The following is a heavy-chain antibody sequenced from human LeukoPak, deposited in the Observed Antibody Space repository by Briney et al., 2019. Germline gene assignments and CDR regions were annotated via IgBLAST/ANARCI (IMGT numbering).Heavy chain of an antibody. D-gene: IGHD2-2*01. V-gene: IGHV3-23*01. Sequence: GGSLRLSCAASGFIFSNYGMSWVRQAPGKGLEWVSAISGSGGSTYYADSVKGRFTISRDNSKSTLYLQMNSLRAEDTAVYFCAKDQDDIVVVPAAVSDFWGQGTLVTVSS. CDR1: GFIFSNYG. J-gene: IGHJ4*02. CDR3: AKDQDDIVVVPAAVSDF. CDR2: ISGSGGST.